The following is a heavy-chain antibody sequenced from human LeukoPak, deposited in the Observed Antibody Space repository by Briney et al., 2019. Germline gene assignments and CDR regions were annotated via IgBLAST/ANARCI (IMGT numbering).Heavy chain of an antibody. CDR3: ATTPEGLFQAHY. V-gene: IGHV1-69*01. J-gene: IGHJ4*02. CDR2: ISPMFGSP. D-gene: IGHD1-14*01. CDR1: GGNFSNYA. Sequence: SVKVSCKASGGNFSNYAINWVRQAPGQGLELMGGISPMFGSPNYAQAFQGRVAITADQYTSTAYMELSSLISDDTAVYYCATTPEGLFQAHYWGQGTLVTVSS.